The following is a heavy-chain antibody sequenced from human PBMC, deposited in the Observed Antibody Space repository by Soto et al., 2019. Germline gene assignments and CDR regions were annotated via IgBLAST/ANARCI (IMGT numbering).Heavy chain of an antibody. CDR1: GGSISSGGYS. Sequence: QLQLQESGSGLVKPSQTLSLTCAVSGGSISSGGYSWSWIRQPPGKGLELIGYIYHSGSTYYNPSLKSRVTIPVDRSKNQCSLRLSSVTAADTAVYYCAGGQQLVRNYWGQGTLFTVSS. V-gene: IGHV4-30-2*01. D-gene: IGHD6-13*01. J-gene: IGHJ4*02. CDR2: IYHSGST. CDR3: AGGQQLVRNY.